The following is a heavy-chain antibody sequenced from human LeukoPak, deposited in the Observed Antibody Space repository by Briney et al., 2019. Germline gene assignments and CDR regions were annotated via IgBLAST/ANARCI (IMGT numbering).Heavy chain of an antibody. Sequence: GSLRLSCAASGFTFGSYWMTWVRQAPGKGLEWVANIRQDGSEKYYVGSVKGRFTISRDNAKSSLFLEMNSLRPEDTAVYYCARDRLVVAAAAAYFFDYWGQGTLVTVSS. V-gene: IGHV3-7*01. D-gene: IGHD2-15*01. CDR3: ARDRLVVAAAAAYFFDY. CDR1: GFTFGSYW. CDR2: IRQDGSEK. J-gene: IGHJ4*02.